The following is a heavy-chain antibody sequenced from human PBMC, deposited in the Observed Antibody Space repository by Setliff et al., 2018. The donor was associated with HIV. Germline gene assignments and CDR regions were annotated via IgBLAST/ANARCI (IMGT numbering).Heavy chain of an antibody. CDR1: GGSISSGSHF. CDR2: ISTSGTT. D-gene: IGHD4-17*01. J-gene: IGHJ4*02. V-gene: IGHV4-61*09. Sequence: PSETLSLTCTVSGGSISSGSHFWGWIRQPAGKGLEWIGHISTSGTTKYNPSLKSRVTISVDTSKNQFSLKLSSVTAADTAVYYCARLHGDFYFDLWGQGTLVTVSS. CDR3: ARLHGDFYFDL.